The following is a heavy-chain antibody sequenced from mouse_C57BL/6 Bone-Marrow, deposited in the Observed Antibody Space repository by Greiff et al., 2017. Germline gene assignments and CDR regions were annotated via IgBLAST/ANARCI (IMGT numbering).Heavy chain of an antibody. CDR2: LYPRRGNT. D-gene: IGHD2-4*01. Sequence: VKLMESGAELARPGASVKLSCKASGYTFTSYGISCVQQRTGQGLEWIGELYPRRGNTYSNEQFKGNATRTADKSSSTDYMQLSSLTSEDSAVYFCARDDYPDFDYWGQGTTLTVSS. CDR3: ARDDYPDFDY. V-gene: IGHV1-81*01. J-gene: IGHJ2*01. CDR1: GYTFTSYG.